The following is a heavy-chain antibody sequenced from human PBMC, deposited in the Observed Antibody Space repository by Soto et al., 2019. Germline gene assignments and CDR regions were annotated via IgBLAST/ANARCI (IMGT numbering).Heavy chain of an antibody. CDR3: AKDIRGRTAAAVYNWFDP. CDR2: IYNSGST. V-gene: IGHV4-59*01. Sequence: SVTLSLTCTVAGGSIISDCWSWIRQPTGKALEWIGYIYNSGSTNYSPSLNSRVTISVDASRNQFSLKLNSVTAADTAVYYCAKDIRGRTAAAVYNWFDPWGQGIQVTVSS. D-gene: IGHD6-13*01. CDR1: GGSIISDC. J-gene: IGHJ5*02.